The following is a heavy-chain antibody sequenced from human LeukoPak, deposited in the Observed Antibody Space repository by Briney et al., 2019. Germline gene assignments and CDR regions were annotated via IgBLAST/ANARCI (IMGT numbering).Heavy chain of an antibody. CDR1: GYTFTDYY. Sequence: GASVKVSCKVSGYTFTDYYMHWVQQAPGKWLEWMGLVDPEDGETIYAEKFQGRVTITADTSTDTGYMELSSLRSEDTAVYYCATLRPPDIVVVPAAISAPPNWFDPWGQGTLVTVSS. J-gene: IGHJ5*02. V-gene: IGHV1-69-2*01. CDR2: VDPEDGET. D-gene: IGHD2-2*01. CDR3: ATLRPPDIVVVPAAISAPPNWFDP.